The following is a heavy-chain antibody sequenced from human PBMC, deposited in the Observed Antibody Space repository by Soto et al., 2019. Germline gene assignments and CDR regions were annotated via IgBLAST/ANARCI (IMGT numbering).Heavy chain of an antibody. V-gene: IGHV3-11*01. J-gene: IGHJ6*03. CDR2: ISSSGSTI. CDR1: GFTFSDYY. Sequence: LRLSCAASGFTFSDYYMSWIRQAPGKGLEWVSYISSSGSTIYYADSVKGRFTISRDNAKNSLYLQMNSLRAEDTAVYYCARYVDIVATSFSYYMDVWGKGTTVTVSS. D-gene: IGHD5-12*01. CDR3: ARYVDIVATSFSYYMDV.